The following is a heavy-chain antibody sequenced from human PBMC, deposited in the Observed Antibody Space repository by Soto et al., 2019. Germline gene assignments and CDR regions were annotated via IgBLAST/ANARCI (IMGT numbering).Heavy chain of an antibody. CDR1: GGSVNNANYF. D-gene: IGHD4-17*01. V-gene: IGHV4-31*03. CDR3: ARDADYGGSRGGMDV. J-gene: IGHJ6*02. CDR2: IYYSGRT. Sequence: QVRLEESGPGLVKPSETLSLICSVSGGSVNNANYFWNWIRHHPENGLEWIGYIYYSGRTRYNPSFMSRATLSIDKSKNQFSLRLNSVTVADTAVYFCARDADYGGSRGGMDVWGRGTTVTVSS.